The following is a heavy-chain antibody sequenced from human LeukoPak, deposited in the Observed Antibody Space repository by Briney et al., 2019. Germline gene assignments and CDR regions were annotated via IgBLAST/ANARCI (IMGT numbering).Heavy chain of an antibody. Sequence: GGSLRLSCAASGFTFSSYWMSWVRQAPGKGLEWVANIKQDGSEKYYVDSVKGRFTISRDNAKNSLYLQMDSLRAEDTAVYYCARDRSSSPLDYWGQGTLVTVSS. V-gene: IGHV3-7*01. J-gene: IGHJ4*02. CDR3: ARDRSSSPLDY. D-gene: IGHD6-6*01. CDR1: GFTFSSYW. CDR2: IKQDGSEK.